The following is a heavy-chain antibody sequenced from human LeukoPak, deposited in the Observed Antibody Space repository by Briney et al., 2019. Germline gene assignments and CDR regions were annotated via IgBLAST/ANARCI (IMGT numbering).Heavy chain of an antibody. CDR3: ARGWQGGIAAAGTRIEGDY. CDR2: ISGSGGST. J-gene: IGHJ4*02. V-gene: IGHV3-23*01. CDR1: GFTFSSYA. D-gene: IGHD6-25*01. Sequence: PGGSLRLSCAASGFTFSSYATSWVRQAPGKGLEWVSAISGSGGSTYYADSVKGRFTISRDNAENSLFLQMNSLRVEDTAVYYCARGWQGGIAAAGTRIEGDYWGEGTLVTVSS.